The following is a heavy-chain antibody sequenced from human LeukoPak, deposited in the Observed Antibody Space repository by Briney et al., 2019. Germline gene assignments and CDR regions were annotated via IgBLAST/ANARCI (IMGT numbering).Heavy chain of an antibody. CDR3: ATYPRANAY. Sequence: EPGGSLRLSCAASGFTFSSYGMHWVRQAPGKGLEWVAFIRYDGSNKYYADSVKGRFTISRDNSKNTLYLQMNGLRAEDTAVYYCATYPRANAYWGQGTLVTVSS. J-gene: IGHJ4*02. V-gene: IGHV3-30*02. CDR2: IRYDGSNK. CDR1: GFTFSSYG.